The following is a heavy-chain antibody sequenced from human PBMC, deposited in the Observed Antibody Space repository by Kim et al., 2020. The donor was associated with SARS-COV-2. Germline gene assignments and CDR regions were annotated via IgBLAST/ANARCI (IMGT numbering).Heavy chain of an antibody. CDR2: ISAYNGNT. D-gene: IGHD3-9*01. V-gene: IGHV1-18*01. Sequence: ASVKVSCKASGYTFTSYGISWVRQAPGQGLEWMGWISAYNGNTNYAQKLQGRVTMTTDTSTSTAYMELRSLRSDDTAVYYCARTQVDDILTGYRNFDYWGQGTLVTVSS. CDR1: GYTFTSYG. CDR3: ARTQVDDILTGYRNFDY. J-gene: IGHJ4*02.